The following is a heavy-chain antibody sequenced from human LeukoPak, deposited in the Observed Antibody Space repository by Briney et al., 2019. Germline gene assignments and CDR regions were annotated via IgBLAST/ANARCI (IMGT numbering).Heavy chain of an antibody. V-gene: IGHV4-59*01. J-gene: IGHJ6*03. CDR1: GGSISSYY. CDR2: IYYSGST. CDR3: ATDIVATTRNYYYYYMDV. D-gene: IGHD5-12*01. Sequence: SETLSLTCTVSGGSISSYYWSWLRQPPGKGLEWIGYIYYSGSTNYNPSLTSRGTISVDTSKNQFSLKLSSVTAADTAVYYCATDIVATTRNYYYYYMDVWGKGTTGTVSS.